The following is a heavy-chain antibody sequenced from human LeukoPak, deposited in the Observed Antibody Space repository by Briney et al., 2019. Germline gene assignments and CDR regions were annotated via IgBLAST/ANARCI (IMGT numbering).Heavy chain of an antibody. J-gene: IGHJ4*02. Sequence: PSETLSLTRAVYGGSFSGYYWSWIREPPGKGLEWIGEINHSGSTNYNPSLRSRVAISVDTSKNQSSLKLSSVTAADTAVYYCARGSYYYGSGSHFDYWGQGTLVTVSS. CDR3: ARGSYYYGSGSHFDY. CDR1: GGSFSGYY. V-gene: IGHV4-34*01. D-gene: IGHD3-10*01. CDR2: INHSGST.